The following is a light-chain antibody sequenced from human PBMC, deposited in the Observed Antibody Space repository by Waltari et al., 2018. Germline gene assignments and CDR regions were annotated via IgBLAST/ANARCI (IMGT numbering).Light chain of an antibody. CDR3: SSYTSSVTWV. J-gene: IGLJ3*02. Sequence: QPALTQPASVSGSPGQSITISCTGASSDVGFDNYVSWYQHHPGKAPKLMIYDVNKRPPGVSSRFSGSKSGNTASLAISGLQAEDEADYYCSSYTSSVTWVFGGGTKLTVL. CDR2: DVN. V-gene: IGLV2-14*03. CDR1: SSDVGFDNY.